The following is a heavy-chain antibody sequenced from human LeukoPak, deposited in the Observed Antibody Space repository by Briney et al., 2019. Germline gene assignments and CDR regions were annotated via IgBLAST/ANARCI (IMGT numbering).Heavy chain of an antibody. V-gene: IGHV4-39*01. D-gene: IGHD1-26*01. CDR1: GGSIRGSSDY. J-gene: IGHJ4*02. Sequence: PSETLSLTCTVSGGSIRGSSDYWGRIRQSPGKGLEWIGSVYYSGSTYYNPSLKSRVSISVDTSKNQFHVRLASVTAADTAVYYCARNESVLGTTGLNDFFDDWGQGTLVTVSS. CDR3: ARNESVLGTTGLNDFFDD. CDR2: VYYSGST.